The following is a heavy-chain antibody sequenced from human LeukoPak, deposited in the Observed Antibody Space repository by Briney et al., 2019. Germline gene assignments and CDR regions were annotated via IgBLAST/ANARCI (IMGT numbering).Heavy chain of an antibody. J-gene: IGHJ4*02. CDR1: GFTFSSYA. CDR3: ATFGSGYYYVNY. D-gene: IGHD3-22*01. Sequence: GGPLRLSCAASGFTFSSYAMSWVRWAPGKGQGWVSAISASGGSTYYADSVKSRFTISRDNSKNTLYLQINSLRAEDTAVYYCATFGSGYYYVNYWGQGTLVTVSS. CDR2: ISASGGST. V-gene: IGHV3-23*01.